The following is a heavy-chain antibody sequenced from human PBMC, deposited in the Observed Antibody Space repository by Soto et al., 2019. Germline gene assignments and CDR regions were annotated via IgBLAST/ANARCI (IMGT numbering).Heavy chain of an antibody. Sequence: EVQLVESGGGGVQPGGSLRLSCAASGFTFEDYALHWVRQSSGKGPEWVSLINADGSDRYYADSVKGRFTISRDNRKDSLYLQMNSLRPEDSAIYYCAKARFYFDSSPYDSWGQGTLVTVTS. CDR2: INADGSDR. V-gene: IGHV3-43*02. CDR3: AKARFYFDSSPYDS. CDR1: GFTFEDYA. J-gene: IGHJ4*02. D-gene: IGHD3-22*01.